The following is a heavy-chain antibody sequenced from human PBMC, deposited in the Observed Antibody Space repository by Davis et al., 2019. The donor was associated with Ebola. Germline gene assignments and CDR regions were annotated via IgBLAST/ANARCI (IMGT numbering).Heavy chain of an antibody. V-gene: IGHV4-34*08. J-gene: IGHJ4*02. CDR1: GFNVSGNY. CDR3: TSYDS. D-gene: IGHD3-16*01. CDR2: VDDGGRV. Sequence: ESLKISCPASGFNVSGNYMSWVRQAPGKGLECIGEVDDGGRVHYNPSLKSRVSISLDTSKNQFSLKVTSMTAADTAVYYCTSYDSWGQGAHVTVSS.